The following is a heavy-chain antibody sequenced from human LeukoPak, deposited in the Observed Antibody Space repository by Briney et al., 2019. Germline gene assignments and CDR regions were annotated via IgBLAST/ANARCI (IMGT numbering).Heavy chain of an antibody. D-gene: IGHD1-26*01. CDR1: GFTFSSYW. CDR2: INNVGSST. J-gene: IGHJ4*02. Sequence: GGSLRLSCAASGFTFSSYWMHWVRQAPGKGLVWVSRINNVGSSTTYADSVKGRLTISRDNAKNTLYLQMNSLSAEDTAVYYCAREVSGSSYFDYWGQGTQVTVSS. V-gene: IGHV3-74*01. CDR3: AREVSGSSYFDY.